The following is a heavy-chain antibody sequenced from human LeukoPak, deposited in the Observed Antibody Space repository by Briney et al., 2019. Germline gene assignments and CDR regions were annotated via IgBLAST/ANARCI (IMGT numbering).Heavy chain of an antibody. J-gene: IGHJ4*02. CDR3: AKYWVDTVLVPFDY. CDR2: IIANGVNT. D-gene: IGHD5-18*01. Sequence: PGGSLRLSCAASGFTFSSYAMSWVRQAPGKGLEWVSGIIANGVNTYYADSVQGRFTTSRDNSKNTLYLQMNSLRAEDTAVYYCAKYWVDTVLVPFDYRGQGTLVTVSS. CDR1: GFTFSSYA. V-gene: IGHV3-23*01.